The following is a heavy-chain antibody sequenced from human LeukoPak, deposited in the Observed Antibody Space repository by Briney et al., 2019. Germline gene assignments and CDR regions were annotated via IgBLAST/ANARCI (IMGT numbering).Heavy chain of an antibody. V-gene: IGHV4-59*01. J-gene: IGHJ3*02. CDR3: ARSGGGRQFDI. CDR1: GGSMSGYF. CDR2: FSSSGNT. D-gene: IGHD3-16*01. Sequence: SETLSLTCTVSGGSMSGYFWNWIRQPPGKGLEWVGYFSSSGNTNYSPSLKCRVTTSVDTSKNDFSLKLTSVTATDTAMYYCARSGGGRQFDIWGQGTMVTVSS.